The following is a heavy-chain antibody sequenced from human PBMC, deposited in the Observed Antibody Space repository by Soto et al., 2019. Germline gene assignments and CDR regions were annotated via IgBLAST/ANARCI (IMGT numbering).Heavy chain of an antibody. Sequence: QLHLVQSGAVVKKPGASVTVSCSASGYPVTAYYMHWVRQAPGRGLEWMGGINPATGAAKYTQSFLGRVSVTRDTSTSTVFLELGGLTSGDTAVFCCARGGGVGVAGSAAFDMWGQGTLVTVSS. CDR1: GYPVTAYY. CDR3: ARGGGVGVAGSAAFDM. CDR2: INPATGAA. D-gene: IGHD3-3*01. V-gene: IGHV1-2*02. J-gene: IGHJ3*02.